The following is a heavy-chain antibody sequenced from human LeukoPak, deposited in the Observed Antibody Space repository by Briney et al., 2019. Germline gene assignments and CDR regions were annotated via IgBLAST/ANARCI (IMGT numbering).Heavy chain of an antibody. J-gene: IGHJ4*02. Sequence: PGGCLRLSCAAPGLSISRSWMSWVRQALGEGLEWVAKRKEDGGERYYVASVKGRFTISRDNAKNLLYMQMNSLRAEDTDVYYCARGLVGSGCYFDYWGQGTLVIVSS. CDR1: GLSISRSW. CDR2: RKEDGGER. V-gene: IGHV3-7*05. CDR3: ARGLVGSGCYFDY. D-gene: IGHD6-19*01.